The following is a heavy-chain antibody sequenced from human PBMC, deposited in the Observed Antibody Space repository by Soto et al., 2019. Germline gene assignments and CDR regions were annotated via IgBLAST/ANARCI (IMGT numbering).Heavy chain of an antibody. CDR3: ARHLYYYYYYMDV. J-gene: IGHJ6*03. CDR1: GGSFSGYY. V-gene: IGHV4-34*01. Sequence: SETLSLTCAVYGGSFSGYYWIWIRQPPGKGLEWIGEINHSGSTNYNPPLKSRVTISVDTSKNQFSLKLSSVTAADTAVYYCARHLYYYYYYMDVWGKGTTVTVSS. CDR2: INHSGST.